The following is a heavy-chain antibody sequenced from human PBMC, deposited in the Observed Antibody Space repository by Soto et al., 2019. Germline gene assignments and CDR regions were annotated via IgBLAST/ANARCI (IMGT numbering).Heavy chain of an antibody. CDR2: ISGRGDNT. CDR3: AKMPWLGDPPGGDC. CDR1: GFTFSNYA. J-gene: IGHJ4*02. V-gene: IGHV3-23*01. D-gene: IGHD3-10*01. Sequence: EAQLLESGGGLVQPGGSLRLSCGASGFTFSNYAMTWVRQAPGKGLEWVSTISGRGDNTYYADSVRGRFTISRDNSQNTLYLQMSALGADDTAVYHYAKMPWLGDPPGGDCWGQGTLVTISS.